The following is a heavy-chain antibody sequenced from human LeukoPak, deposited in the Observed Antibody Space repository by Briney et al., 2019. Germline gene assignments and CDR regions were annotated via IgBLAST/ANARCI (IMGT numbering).Heavy chain of an antibody. J-gene: IGHJ2*01. V-gene: IGHV1-2*02. CDR3: ARDLLGSQGRYFDL. Sequence: ASVKVSCKASGYTFTGYYMHWVRQAPGQGLEWMGWINPNSGGTNYAQKFQGRVTMTRDTSISTAYMELSRLRSDDTAVYYCARDLLGSQGRYFDLWGRGTLVIVSS. D-gene: IGHD1-26*01. CDR2: INPNSGGT. CDR1: GYTFTGYY.